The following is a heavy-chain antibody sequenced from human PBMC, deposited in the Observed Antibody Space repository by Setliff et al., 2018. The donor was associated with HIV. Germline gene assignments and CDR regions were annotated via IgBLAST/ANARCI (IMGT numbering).Heavy chain of an antibody. Sequence: ASVKVSCKASGYTFTSYYVHWVRQAPGQGLEWMGWINGNTGATNYAQRFQGRVTLTRDTSTNTVYMDLTRLTSDDTAVYSCARGAFVVIPTARHDFDYWGQGALVTVSS. CDR1: GYTFTSYY. CDR2: INGNTGAT. CDR3: ARGAFVVIPTARHDFDY. D-gene: IGHD2-2*01. J-gene: IGHJ4*02. V-gene: IGHV1-2*02.